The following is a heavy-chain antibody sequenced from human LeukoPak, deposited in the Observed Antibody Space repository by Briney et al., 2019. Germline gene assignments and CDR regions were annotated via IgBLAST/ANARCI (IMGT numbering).Heavy chain of an antibody. CDR3: AFLAVAEDNWFDP. D-gene: IGHD6-19*01. Sequence: EASVKVSCKASGYTFTSYGISWVRQAPGQGLEWMGWISAYNGNTNYAQKLQGRVTMTTDTSTSTAYMELRSLRSDDTAVYYCAFLAVAEDNWFDPWGQGTLVTVSP. CDR2: ISAYNGNT. CDR1: GYTFTSYG. V-gene: IGHV1-18*01. J-gene: IGHJ5*02.